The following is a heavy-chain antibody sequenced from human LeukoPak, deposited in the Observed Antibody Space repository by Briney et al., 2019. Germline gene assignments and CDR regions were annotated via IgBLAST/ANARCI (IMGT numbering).Heavy chain of an antibody. D-gene: IGHD2/OR15-2a*01. CDR1: GGSISSYC. CDR3: AREGLKYNFDY. CDR2: IYYSGST. J-gene: IGHJ4*02. V-gene: IGHV4-59*01. Sequence: SQTLSLTCTVSGGSISSYCWSWIRLPPGDGLGRIGYIYYSGSTNYNPSLKSRVTISVDTSKNQFSLRLGSVTAADTAVYYCAREGLKYNFDYWGQGTLVTVSS.